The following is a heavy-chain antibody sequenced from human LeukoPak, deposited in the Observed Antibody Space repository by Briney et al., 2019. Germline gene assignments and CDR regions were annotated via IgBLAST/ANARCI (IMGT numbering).Heavy chain of an antibody. CDR3: ARYQPPEENVVVVAATESQTFDY. D-gene: IGHD2-15*01. J-gene: IGHJ4*02. CDR2: IYYSGST. V-gene: IGHV4-30-4*01. Sequence: SETLSLTCTVSGRSISSGDYYWSWIRQPPGKGLEWIGYIYYSGSTYYNPSLKSRVTISVDTSKNQFSLKLSSVTAADTAVYYCARYQPPEENVVVVAATESQTFDYWGQGTLVTVSS. CDR1: GRSISSGDYY.